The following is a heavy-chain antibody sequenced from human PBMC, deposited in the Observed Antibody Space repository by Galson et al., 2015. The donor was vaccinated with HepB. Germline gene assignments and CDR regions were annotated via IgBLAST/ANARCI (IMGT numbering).Heavy chain of an antibody. CDR1: GGSFSGYY. Sequence: ETLSLTCAVYGGSFSGYYWSWIRQPPGKGLEWIGEINHSGSTNYNPSLKSRVTISVDTSKNQFSLKLSSVTAADTAVYYCALERGGDGDDAFDIWGQGTMVTVSS. CDR2: INHSGST. CDR3: ALERGGDGDDAFDI. D-gene: IGHD1-1*01. J-gene: IGHJ3*02. V-gene: IGHV4-34*01.